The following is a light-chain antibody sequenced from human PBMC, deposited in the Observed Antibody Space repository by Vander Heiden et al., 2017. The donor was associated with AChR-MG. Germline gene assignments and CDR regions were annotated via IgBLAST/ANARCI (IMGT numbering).Light chain of an antibody. Sequence: SVLTQPPSTFGTPGQRVTISCSGSSSNIGSNYVYWYQQLPGTAPKLLIYRNNQRPSGVPDRFSGSKSGTSASLAISGLRSEDEADYYCAAWDDSLSGLFGGGTKLTVL. CDR2: RNN. CDR3: AAWDDSLSGL. V-gene: IGLV1-47*01. J-gene: IGLJ3*02. CDR1: SSNIGSNY.